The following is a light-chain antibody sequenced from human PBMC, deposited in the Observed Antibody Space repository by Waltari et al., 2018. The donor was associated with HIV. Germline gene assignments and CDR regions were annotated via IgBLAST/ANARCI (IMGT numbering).Light chain of an antibody. CDR1: NPHLRAPYD. V-gene: IGLV1-40*01. Sequence: QSVLTPPPSVSGAPGRSVLIPCTGNNPHLRAPYDVPSYQQLPGAAPNLLISMNTNRPSGVRDRLSVSRSGTSASLAITGLQAGDEADYYCQSYDTSLGASVFGGGTKLTVL. CDR2: MNT. J-gene: IGLJ3*02. CDR3: QSYDTSLGASV.